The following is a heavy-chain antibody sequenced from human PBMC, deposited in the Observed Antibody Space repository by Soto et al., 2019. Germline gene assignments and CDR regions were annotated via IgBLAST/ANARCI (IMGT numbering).Heavy chain of an antibody. CDR1: GGSISSYY. J-gene: IGHJ4*02. Sequence: SETLSLTCTVSGGSISSYYWSWIRQPPGMGLEWIGYIYYSGSTTYNPSLKSRVTMSIDTSKNQFSLKLSSMTAADTAVYYCARAGKVYCSGGSCYSIDYWGQGTLVTVSS. CDR2: IYYSGST. CDR3: ARAGKVYCSGGSCYSIDY. D-gene: IGHD2-15*01. V-gene: IGHV4-59*01.